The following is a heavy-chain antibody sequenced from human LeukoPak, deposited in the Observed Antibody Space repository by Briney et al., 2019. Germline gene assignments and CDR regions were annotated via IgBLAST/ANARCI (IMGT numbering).Heavy chain of an antibody. V-gene: IGHV3-33*01. Sequence: GGSLRLSCAASGFSFTSHGMHWVRQAPGKGLEWVAVIWFDASYQHYAESVRGRFTISRDNPKNTVYLQMNSLRAEDTAVYYCARETYSLADVWGHGTTVTVSS. J-gene: IGHJ6*02. CDR3: ARETYSLADV. CDR2: IWFDASYQ. CDR1: GFSFTSHG. D-gene: IGHD5-12*01.